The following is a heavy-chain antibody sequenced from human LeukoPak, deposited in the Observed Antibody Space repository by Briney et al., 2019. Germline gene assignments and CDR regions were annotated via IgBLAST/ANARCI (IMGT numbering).Heavy chain of an antibody. V-gene: IGHV4-59*01. D-gene: IGHD6-19*01. CDR1: GGSISSYY. CDR2: IYYSGST. Sequence: SETLSLTCTVSGGSISSYYWSWIRQPPGKGLEWIGDIYYSGSTNYNPSLKSRVTISVDTSKNQFSLKLSSVTAADTAVYYCARGRIAVAGTKNYFDYWGQGTLVTVSS. CDR3: ARGRIAVAGTKNYFDY. J-gene: IGHJ4*02.